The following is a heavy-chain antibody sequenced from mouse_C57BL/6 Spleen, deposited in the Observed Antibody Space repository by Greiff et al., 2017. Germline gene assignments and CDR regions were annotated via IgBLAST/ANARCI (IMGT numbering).Heavy chain of an antibody. V-gene: IGHV5-9*01. CDR3: ARHKRDYAMDY. Sequence: EVQLVESGGGLVKPGGSLKLSCAASGFTFSSYTMSWVRQTPEKRLEWVATISGGGGNTYYPDSVKGRFTISRDNAKNTLYLQMSSLRSEDTALYYCARHKRDYAMDYWGQGTSVTVSS. J-gene: IGHJ4*01. CDR1: GFTFSSYT. CDR2: ISGGGGNT.